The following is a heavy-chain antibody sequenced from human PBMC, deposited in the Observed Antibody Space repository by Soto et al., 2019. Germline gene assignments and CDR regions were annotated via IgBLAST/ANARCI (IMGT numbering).Heavy chain of an antibody. Sequence: PSETLSLTCTVSGGSLSSYYWSWIRQPPGKGLEWIGYIYYSGSTNYNPSLKSRVTISVDTSKNQFSLKLSSVTAADTAVYYCARSLLYSSSWTFDYWGQGTLVTVSS. V-gene: IGHV4-59*08. D-gene: IGHD6-13*01. CDR2: IYYSGST. CDR1: GGSLSSYY. CDR3: ARSLLYSSSWTFDY. J-gene: IGHJ4*02.